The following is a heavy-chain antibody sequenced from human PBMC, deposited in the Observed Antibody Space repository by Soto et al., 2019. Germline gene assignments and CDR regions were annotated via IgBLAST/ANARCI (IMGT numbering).Heavy chain of an antibody. J-gene: IGHJ4*02. V-gene: IGHV4-31*03. CDR3: ARDRYSSSPLFAY. D-gene: IGHD6-6*01. CDR1: GGSISSGGYY. CDR2: IYYSGST. Sequence: PSETLSLTCTVSGGSISSGGYYWSWIRQHPGKGLEWIGYIYYSGSTYYNPSLKSRVTISVDTSKNQFSLKLSSVTAADTAVYYCARDRYSSSPLFAYWGQGTLVTVSS.